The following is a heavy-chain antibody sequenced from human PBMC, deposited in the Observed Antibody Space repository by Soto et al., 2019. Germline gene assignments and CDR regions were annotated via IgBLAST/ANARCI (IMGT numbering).Heavy chain of an antibody. CDR1: GYTFAVYY. J-gene: IGHJ4*02. V-gene: IGHV1-2*02. D-gene: IGHD4-17*01. Sequence: ASVKVSCKTSGYTFAVYYIHWIRQAPGQGLEWMGWINPTSGGTVYAQNFQDRVTMTRDTSISTAYMELRRLNSDDTAVYYCARDPDYGDYWGYFFDSWGQGTPVTVSS. CDR2: INPTSGGT. CDR3: ARDPDYGDYWGYFFDS.